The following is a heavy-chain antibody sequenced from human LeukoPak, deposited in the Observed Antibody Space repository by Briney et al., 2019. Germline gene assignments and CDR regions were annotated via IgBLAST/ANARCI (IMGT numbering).Heavy chain of an antibody. D-gene: IGHD6-19*01. CDR2: IYSGGST. CDR1: EFTFSSNY. Sequence: PGGSLKLSFAPLEFTFSSNYMSWVRQAPGKGLGWVSVIYSGGSTYYADSVKGRFTISRDNSKNTLYLQMNSLRAEDTAVYYCARVSSGWYYFDYWGQGTLVTVSS. CDR3: ARVSSGWYYFDY. V-gene: IGHV3-66*01. J-gene: IGHJ4*02.